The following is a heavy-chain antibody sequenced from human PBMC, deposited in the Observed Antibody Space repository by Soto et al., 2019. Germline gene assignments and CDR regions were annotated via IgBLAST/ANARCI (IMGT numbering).Heavy chain of an antibody. Sequence: SETLSLTCTVSGGSINAFFWSWVRQPPGKGLESIGYIFYSGSTNYNPSLKSRVTISLDTSKTQFSLNLTSVTAADPAVYYCATQTGLYYYGLDVWGQGTMVTVSS. CDR3: ATQTGLYYYGLDV. V-gene: IGHV4-59*01. J-gene: IGHJ6*02. CDR2: IFYSGST. CDR1: GGSINAFF.